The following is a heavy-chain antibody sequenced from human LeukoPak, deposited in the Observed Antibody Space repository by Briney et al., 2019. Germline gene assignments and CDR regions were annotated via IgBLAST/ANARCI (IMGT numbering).Heavy chain of an antibody. J-gene: IGHJ4*02. Sequence: PSETLSLTCTVSGGSISSYYWSWIRQPPGKGLEWIGYIYYSGSTSYNPSLKSRVTISVDTSKNQFSLKLSSVTAADTAVYSCARGGAARPFDYWGQGTLVTVSP. CDR3: ARGGAARPFDY. V-gene: IGHV4-59*01. CDR1: GGSISSYY. CDR2: IYYSGST. D-gene: IGHD6-6*01.